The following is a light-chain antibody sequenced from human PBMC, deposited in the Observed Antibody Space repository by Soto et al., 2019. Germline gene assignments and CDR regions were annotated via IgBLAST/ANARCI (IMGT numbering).Light chain of an antibody. J-gene: IGLJ1*01. CDR1: SSDVGGYNY. CDR3: SSYTTSNTRQIV. CDR2: DVT. V-gene: IGLV2-14*03. Sequence: QSVLTQPASGSGSPGQSITISCTGTSSDVGGYNYVSWYQHHPGKAPKLIIYDVTNRPSGVSNPFSGSKPGNTASLTISGLQPEDEADYYCSSYTTSNTRQIVFGTGTKVTVL.